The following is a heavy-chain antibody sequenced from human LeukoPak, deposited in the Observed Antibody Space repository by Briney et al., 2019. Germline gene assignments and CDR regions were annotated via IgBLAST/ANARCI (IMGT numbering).Heavy chain of an antibody. CDR2: ISTSGSFV. CDR3: ARDIRYCSGATCYSRSFDP. Sequence: GGSLRLSCVASGFTFSDYYMNWIRQAPGKGLEWISYISTSGSFVYYADSVNGRFTISRDNAKNSLYLQMNSLRVEDTAVYYCARDIRYCSGATCYSRSFDPWGQGTPVTVSS. D-gene: IGHD2-15*01. V-gene: IGHV3-11*01. CDR1: GFTFSDYY. J-gene: IGHJ5*02.